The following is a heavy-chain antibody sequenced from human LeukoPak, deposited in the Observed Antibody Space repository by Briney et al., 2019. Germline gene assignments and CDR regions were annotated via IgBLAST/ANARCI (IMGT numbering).Heavy chain of an antibody. CDR1: GYTFTGYY. J-gene: IGHJ3*02. D-gene: IGHD3-22*01. Sequence: SVKVSCKASGYTFTGYYMHWVRQAPGQGLEWMGGIIPIFGTANYAQKFQGRVTITTDESTSTAYMELSSLRSEDTAVYYCARRYDSSGYYYSADAFDIWGQGTMVTVSS. CDR3: ARRYDSSGYYYSADAFDI. V-gene: IGHV1-69*05. CDR2: IIPIFGTA.